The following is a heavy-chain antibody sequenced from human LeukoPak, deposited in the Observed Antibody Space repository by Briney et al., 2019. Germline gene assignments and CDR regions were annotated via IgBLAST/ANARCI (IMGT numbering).Heavy chain of an antibody. CDR3: AKIGRSYDFWTGYYEEEVDYMDV. V-gene: IGHV3-23*01. CDR1: GFTFSRYG. Sequence: PGGSLRLSCAASGFTFSRYGMSWVRQAPGKGLEWVSAISGSGGRTYYADSVKGRFTISRDNSKNTLYLQMNSLRAEDTAVYYCAKIGRSYDFWTGYYEEEVDYMDVWGKGTTVTVSS. CDR2: ISGSGGRT. J-gene: IGHJ6*03. D-gene: IGHD3-3*01.